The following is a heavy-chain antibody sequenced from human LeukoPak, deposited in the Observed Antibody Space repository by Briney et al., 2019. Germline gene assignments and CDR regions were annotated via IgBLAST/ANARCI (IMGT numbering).Heavy chain of an antibody. J-gene: IGHJ4*02. CDR1: GGSISSYY. CDR3: ASIGMAAAGIVDY. D-gene: IGHD6-13*01. Sequence: SETLSLTCTVSGGSISSYYWSWIRQPPGKGLEWIGYIYYSGSTNYNPSLKNRVTISVDTSKYQFSLKLSSVTAADTAVYYCASIGMAAAGIVDYWGQGTLVTVSS. CDR2: IYYSGST. V-gene: IGHV4-59*01.